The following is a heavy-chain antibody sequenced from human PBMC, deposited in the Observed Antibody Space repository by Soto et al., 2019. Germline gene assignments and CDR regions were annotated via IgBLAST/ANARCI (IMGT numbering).Heavy chain of an antibody. D-gene: IGHD3-3*01. Sequence: PGGSLRLSCAASGFTVSSNYMSWVRQAPGKGLEWVSVIYSGGSTYYADSVKGRFTISRDNSKNTLYLQMNSLRAEDTAVYYCARVSLGPYNWFDPWGKGTLVTVSS. J-gene: IGHJ5*02. CDR2: IYSGGST. CDR1: GFTVSSNY. V-gene: IGHV3-53*01. CDR3: ARVSLGPYNWFDP.